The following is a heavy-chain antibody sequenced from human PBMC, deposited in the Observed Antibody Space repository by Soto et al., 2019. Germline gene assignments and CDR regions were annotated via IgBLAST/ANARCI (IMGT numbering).Heavy chain of an antibody. CDR2: ISGSGGST. D-gene: IGHD2-2*01. CDR3: ATRSVGYCSSTSCCNFDY. Sequence: GGSLRLSCAASRFTFSSYAMSWVRQAPGKGLEWVSAISGSGGSTYYADSVKGRFTISRDNSKNTLYLQMNSLRAEDTAVYYCATRSVGYCSSTSCCNFDYGGQGTLVTVSS. V-gene: IGHV3-23*01. CDR1: RFTFSSYA. J-gene: IGHJ4*02.